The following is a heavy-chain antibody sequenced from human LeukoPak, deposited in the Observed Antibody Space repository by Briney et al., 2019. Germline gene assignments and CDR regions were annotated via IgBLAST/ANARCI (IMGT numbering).Heavy chain of an antibody. CDR2: IYYSGST. J-gene: IGHJ4*02. CDR1: GGSISSSSYY. CDR3: AEGLLWFGELSPFDY. Sequence: PSETLSLTCTVSGGSISSSSYYWGWIRQPPGKGLEWNGRIYYSGSTYYNPSLKSRVTISVDTSKNQFSLKLSSVTAADTAVYYCAEGLLWFGELSPFDYWGQGTLVTVSS. V-gene: IGHV4-39*07. D-gene: IGHD3-10*01.